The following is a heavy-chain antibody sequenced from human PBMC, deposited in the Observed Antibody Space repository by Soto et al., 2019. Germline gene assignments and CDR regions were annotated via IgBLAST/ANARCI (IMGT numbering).Heavy chain of an antibody. CDR1: GYTFTSYG. CDR2: ISAYNGNT. CDR3: ARGLAGCSSTSCQSMDV. Sequence: VASVKVSCKASGYTFTSYGISWVRQAPGQGLEWMGWISAYNGNTNYAQKLQGRVTMTTDTSTSTAYVELRSLRSDDTAVYYCARGLAGCSSTSCQSMDVWGQGTTVTVSS. V-gene: IGHV1-18*01. J-gene: IGHJ6*02. D-gene: IGHD2-2*01.